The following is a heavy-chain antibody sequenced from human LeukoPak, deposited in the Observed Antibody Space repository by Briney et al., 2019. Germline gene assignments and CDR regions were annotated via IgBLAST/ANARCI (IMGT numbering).Heavy chain of an antibody. CDR2: IRSKPYGATT. V-gene: IGHV3-49*03. D-gene: IGHD1-26*01. J-gene: IGHJ3*02. CDR3: TRVRYSGLGGRLDAFDI. Sequence: GGSLRLSRTASGFTFCDYAVSWFRRAPGQGLEWVGFIRSKPYGATTESAASVKGRFTISRDDSKSVAFLQMNSLKTEDTAMYYCTRVRYSGLGGRLDAFDIWGQGTMVTVSA. CDR1: GFTFCDYA.